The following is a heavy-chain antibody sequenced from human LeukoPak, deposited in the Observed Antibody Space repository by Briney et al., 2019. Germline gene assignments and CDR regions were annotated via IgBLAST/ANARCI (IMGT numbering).Heavy chain of an antibody. Sequence: PSETLSLTCAVYGGSFSGYYWSWIRQPPGKGLEWIGEINHSGSTNYNPSLKSRVTISVDTSKNQFSLKLSSVTAADTAVYYCARRSNPITVAGPIDYWGQGTLVTVSS. V-gene: IGHV4-34*01. CDR3: ARRSNPITVAGPIDY. D-gene: IGHD6-19*01. J-gene: IGHJ4*02. CDR2: INHSGST. CDR1: GGSFSGYY.